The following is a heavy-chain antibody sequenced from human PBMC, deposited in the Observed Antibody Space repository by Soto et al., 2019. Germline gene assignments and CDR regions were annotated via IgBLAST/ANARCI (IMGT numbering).Heavy chain of an antibody. Sequence: TSETLSLTCAVSGGSISSGGYSWSWIRQPPGKGLEWIGYIYHSGSTYYNPSLKSRVTISVDRSKNQFSLKLSSVTAADTAVYYCARAGYCSSTSCYGEDWFDPWGQGTLVTVSS. J-gene: IGHJ5*02. CDR2: IYHSGST. V-gene: IGHV4-30-2*01. CDR1: GGSISSGGYS. CDR3: ARAGYCSSTSCYGEDWFDP. D-gene: IGHD2-2*03.